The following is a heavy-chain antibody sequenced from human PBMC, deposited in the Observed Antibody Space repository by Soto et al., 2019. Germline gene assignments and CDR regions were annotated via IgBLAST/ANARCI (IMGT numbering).Heavy chain of an antibody. Sequence: PSETLSLTCTASGGSISSSSYYWGWIRQPPGKGLEWIGSIYYSGSTYYNPSLKSRVTISVDTSKNQFSLKLSSVTAADTAVYYCARHGLANWFDPWGQGTLVTVSS. CDR1: GGSISSSSYY. V-gene: IGHV4-39*01. CDR2: IYYSGST. CDR3: ARHGLANWFDP. D-gene: IGHD6-19*01. J-gene: IGHJ5*02.